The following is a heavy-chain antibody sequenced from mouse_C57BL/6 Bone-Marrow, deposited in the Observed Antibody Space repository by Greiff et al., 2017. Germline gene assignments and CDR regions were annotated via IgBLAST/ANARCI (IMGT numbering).Heavy chain of an antibody. Sequence: EVKVEESGGGLVKPGGSLKLSCAASGFTFSSYAMSWVRQTPEKRLEWVATISDGGSYTYYPDNVKGRFTISRDNAKNNLYLQMRHLKSEDTAMYYCARVYYYAMDYWGQGTSVTVSS. V-gene: IGHV5-4*03. CDR3: ARVYYYAMDY. CDR2: ISDGGSYT. J-gene: IGHJ4*01. CDR1: GFTFSSYA.